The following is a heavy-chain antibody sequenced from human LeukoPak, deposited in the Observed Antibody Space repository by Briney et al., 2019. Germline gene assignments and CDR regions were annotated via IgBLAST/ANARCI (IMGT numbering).Heavy chain of an antibody. CDR1: GGSISSGGYY. Sequence: NPSETLSLTCTVSGGSISSGGYYWSWIRQPPGKGLEWIGYIYYSGSTNYNPSLKSRVTISVDTSKNQFSLKLNSVTAADTAVYYCARGFYDSSGYRFDYWGQGTLVTVSS. CDR3: ARGFYDSSGYRFDY. CDR2: IYYSGST. J-gene: IGHJ4*02. D-gene: IGHD3-22*01. V-gene: IGHV4-61*08.